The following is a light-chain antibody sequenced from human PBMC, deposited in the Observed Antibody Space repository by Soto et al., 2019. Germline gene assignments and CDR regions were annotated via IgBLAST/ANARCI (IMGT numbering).Light chain of an antibody. CDR1: QSVLYSLNNRNH. V-gene: IGKV4-1*01. CDR3: QKYYRSPLS. CDR2: WAS. Sequence: DIVMTQSPDSLAVSLGERATLNCKSSQSVLYSLNNRNHLAWYQKKPGQPPRLLVYWASTRESGVPDRFSGSGSGTDFSLTISSLQAEDVAVYYCQKYYRSPLSFGGGTRVEIK. J-gene: IGKJ4*01.